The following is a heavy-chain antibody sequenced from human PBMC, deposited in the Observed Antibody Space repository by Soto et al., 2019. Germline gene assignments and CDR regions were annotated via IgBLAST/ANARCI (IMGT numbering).Heavy chain of an antibody. CDR2: IYYGGST. CDR3: ARVPDY. V-gene: IGHV4-30-4*08. CDR1: GGSISSDDFY. J-gene: IGHJ4*02. Sequence: SETLSLTCTVSGGSISSDDFYWSWIRQHPGKGLEWIGYIYYGGSTHYNPSLKSRVIISVDTSKNQFSLKLSSVTAADTAVYYCARVPDYWGQGTLVTVSS.